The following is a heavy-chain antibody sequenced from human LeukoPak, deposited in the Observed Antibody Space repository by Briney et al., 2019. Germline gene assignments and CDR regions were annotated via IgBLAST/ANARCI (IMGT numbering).Heavy chain of an antibody. D-gene: IGHD4-17*01. J-gene: IGHJ4*02. CDR3: AKGRKRTTVTTFDY. Sequence: GGSLRLSCAASRFTFSSYAMSWVRQAPGKGLEWVSAISGSGGSTYYADAVKGRFTISRDNSKNTLYLQMNSLRAEDTAVYYCAKGRKRTTVTTFDYWGQGTLVTVSS. CDR2: ISGSGGST. CDR1: RFTFSSYA. V-gene: IGHV3-23*01.